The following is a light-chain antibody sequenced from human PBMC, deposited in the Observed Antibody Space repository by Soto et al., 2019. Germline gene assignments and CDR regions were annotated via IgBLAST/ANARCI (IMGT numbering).Light chain of an antibody. J-gene: IGLJ1*01. CDR2: EVS. V-gene: IGLV2-14*01. CDR3: NSYTSSRTLDV. Sequence: QSVLTLPASVSGFPGQSITISCTGASSDVGGYNYVSWYQQHPGKAPKIMIYEVSNRPSGVSNRFSGSKSGNTASLTISGLQDEDEADYYCNSYTSSRTLDVFGSGTTVTVL. CDR1: SSDVGGYNY.